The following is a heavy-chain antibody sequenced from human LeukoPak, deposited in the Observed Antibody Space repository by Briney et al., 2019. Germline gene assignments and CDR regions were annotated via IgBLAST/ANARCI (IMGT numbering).Heavy chain of an antibody. CDR3: ARGLAYQLLLYPDFDY. V-gene: IGHV1-8*02. CDR2: MNPNSGNT. CDR1: GGTFSSYA. D-gene: IGHD2-2*01. J-gene: IGHJ4*02. Sequence: ASVKVSCKASGGTFSSYAISWVRQATGQGLEWMGWMNPNSGNTGYAQKFQGRVTMTRNTSISTAYMELSSLRSEDTAVYYCARGLAYQLLLYPDFDYWGQGTLVTVSS.